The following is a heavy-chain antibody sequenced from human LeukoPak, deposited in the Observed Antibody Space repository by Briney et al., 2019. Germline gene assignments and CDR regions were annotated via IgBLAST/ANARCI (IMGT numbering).Heavy chain of an antibody. CDR2: INPNSGGT. J-gene: IGHJ4*02. CDR1: GYTFTGYY. D-gene: IGHD4-17*01. V-gene: IGHV1-2*06. CDR3: AWATVTTNYFDY. Sequence: ASVKVSCKASGYTFTGYYMHWVRQAPGQGLEWMGRINPNSGGTNYAQKFQGRVTMTRDTSISTAYMELSRLRSDDTAVYYCAWATVTTNYFDYWGQGTLVTVSS.